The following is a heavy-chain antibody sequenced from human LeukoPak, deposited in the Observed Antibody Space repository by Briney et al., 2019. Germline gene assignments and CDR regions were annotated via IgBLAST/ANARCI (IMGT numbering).Heavy chain of an antibody. CDR2: IYPGDSDT. Sequence: PGESLKISCKGSGYSFTSYWIGWVRQLPGKGLEWVGFIYPGDSDTRYSPSFQGQVTISADKSISTAYLQWSSLKASDTAMYYCARHLRTVTPEAAFDIWGQGTMVTVSS. V-gene: IGHV5-51*01. D-gene: IGHD4-23*01. CDR3: ARHLRTVTPEAAFDI. J-gene: IGHJ3*02. CDR1: GYSFTSYW.